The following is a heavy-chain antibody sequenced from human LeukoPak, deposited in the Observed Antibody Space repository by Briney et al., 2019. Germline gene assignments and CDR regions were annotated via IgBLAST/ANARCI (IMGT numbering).Heavy chain of an antibody. CDR3: ARKSSGSYFDY. CDR1: GFSLRTSRPC. CDR2: IYWHDDK. D-gene: IGHD1-26*01. V-gene: IGHV2-70*11. J-gene: IGHJ4*02. Sequence: EPAPTLVNPTQTLTLTCTFSGFSLRTSRPCVNWIRQPPGKALEWLARIYWHDDKYYSTSLKTRLTISKDTSKNQVVLTMTNMDPVDTATYYCARKSSGSYFDYWGQGTLVTVSS.